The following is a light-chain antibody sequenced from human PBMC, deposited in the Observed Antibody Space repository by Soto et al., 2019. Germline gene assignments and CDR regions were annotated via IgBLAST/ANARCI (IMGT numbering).Light chain of an antibody. V-gene: IGKV2D-29*01. J-gene: IGKJ4*01. Sequence: EIVMTQTPLSLSVTPGQPASISCKSTQSLLRSDGKTHLFWYLQKASQPPQALIYEVSNRFSGVPDRFSGSGSVTDFTLKISRVEAEDVGVYYCMQSIQLPLTFGGGTKVDIK. CDR1: QSLLRSDGKTH. CDR3: MQSIQLPLT. CDR2: EVS.